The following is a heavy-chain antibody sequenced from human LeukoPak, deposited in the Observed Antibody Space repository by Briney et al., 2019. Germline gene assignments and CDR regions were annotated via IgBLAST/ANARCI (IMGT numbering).Heavy chain of an antibody. J-gene: IGHJ4*02. CDR1: GYTFTSYA. CDR2: INTNSGNP. Sequence: ASVEVSCKASGYTFTSYAMNWVRQAPAQGLEWMGWINTNSGNPTYAQGFTGRFVFSLDSSVSTAYLQISSLKAEDTAVYYCAKDLQYYFDYWGQGTLVTVSS. CDR3: AKDLQYYFDY. V-gene: IGHV7-4-1*02.